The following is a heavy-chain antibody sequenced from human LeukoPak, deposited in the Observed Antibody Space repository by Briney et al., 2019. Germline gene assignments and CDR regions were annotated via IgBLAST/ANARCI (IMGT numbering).Heavy chain of an antibody. CDR1: GYTLRSYW. J-gene: IGHJ4*02. Sequence: PGGSLRLSCAASGYTLRSYWVYWVRQAPGKGLVWVSRINGDGSTTDHADSVRGRFTISRDNAKNSLYLQMNSLRAEGTAVYYCAKDRHSSGWAGFDYWGQGTLVTVSS. CDR3: AKDRHSSGWAGFDY. D-gene: IGHD6-19*01. CDR2: INGDGSTT. V-gene: IGHV3-74*01.